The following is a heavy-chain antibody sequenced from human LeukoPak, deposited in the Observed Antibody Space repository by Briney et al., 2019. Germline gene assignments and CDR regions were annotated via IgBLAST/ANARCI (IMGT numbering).Heavy chain of an antibody. D-gene: IGHD1-26*01. CDR1: GFTFSSQV. CDR3: ARSIVGATLSTYFDY. Sequence: LTGGSLRLSCAASGFTFSSQVMHWVRQAPGKGLEWVAVISYDGSNKYYADSVKGRFTISRDTSKNTLYLQMNSLRAEDTAVYYCARSIVGATLSTYFDYWGQGTLVTVSS. V-gene: IGHV3-30-3*01. CDR2: ISYDGSNK. J-gene: IGHJ4*02.